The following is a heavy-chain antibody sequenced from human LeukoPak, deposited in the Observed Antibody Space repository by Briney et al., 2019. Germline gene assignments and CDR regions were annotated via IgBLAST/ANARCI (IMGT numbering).Heavy chain of an antibody. CDR1: GGSISSSSYY. CDR3: ARNLGGYGGYAFDI. CDR2: IYYSGST. D-gene: IGHD5-12*01. J-gene: IGHJ3*02. V-gene: IGHV4-39*07. Sequence: SETLSLTRTVSGGSISSSSYYWGWIRQPPGKGLEWIGSIYYSGSTYYNLSLKSRVTISVDTSKNQLSLKLSSVTAADTAVYYCARNLGGYGGYAFDIWGQGTMVTVSS.